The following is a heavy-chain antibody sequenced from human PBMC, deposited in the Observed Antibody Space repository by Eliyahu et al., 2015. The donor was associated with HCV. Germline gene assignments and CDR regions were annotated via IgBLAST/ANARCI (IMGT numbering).Heavy chain of an antibody. CDR2: IYPGDSNT. J-gene: IGHJ6*02. CDR1: GYSFTSYW. V-gene: IGHV5-51*03. D-gene: IGHD3-16*01. Sequence: EVQLVQSGAKVKKPGESLKISCTASGYSFTSYWIAWVRQMPGEGLEWMGIIYPGDSNTKYSPSFQGQVTISADKSLNTAYLQWSSLKASDTAIYYCARRGGIGDYNYYGMDVWGHGTSVTVSS. CDR3: ARRGGIGDYNYYGMDV.